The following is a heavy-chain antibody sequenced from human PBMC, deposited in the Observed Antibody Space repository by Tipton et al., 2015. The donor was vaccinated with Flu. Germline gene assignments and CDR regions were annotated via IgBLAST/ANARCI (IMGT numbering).Heavy chain of an antibody. J-gene: IGHJ6*02. Sequence: GLVKLSETLSLTCIVSGDSITSYYWSWIRQPPGKGLEWIGYIYNSGSSNYNPSLKSRLTISVDSSRNQVSLKLTSVTTADTAVYYCARARAPYYYYAMDVWGQGTTVTVSS. V-gene: IGHV4-59*01. CDR1: GDSITSYY. CDR3: ARARAPYYYYAMDV. CDR2: IYNSGSS.